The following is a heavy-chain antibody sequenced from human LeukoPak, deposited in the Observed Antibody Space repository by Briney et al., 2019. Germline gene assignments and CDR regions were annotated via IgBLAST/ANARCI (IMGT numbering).Heavy chain of an antibody. D-gene: IGHD1-1*01. CDR3: AKAPPYTKYFDY. CDR2: IVGGADTT. V-gene: IGHV3-23*01. CDR1: GFTFSTYA. Sequence: PGGSLRLSCAASGFTFSTYAMNWVRQAPGKGLEWVSAIVGGADTTYYADSVKGRFTISRDNSKNTLYLQMYSLRAEDTAIYYCAKAPPYTKYFDYWGQGTLLTVSS. J-gene: IGHJ4*02.